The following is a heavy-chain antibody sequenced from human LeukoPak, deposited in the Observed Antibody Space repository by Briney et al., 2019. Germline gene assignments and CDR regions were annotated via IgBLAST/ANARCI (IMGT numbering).Heavy chain of an antibody. D-gene: IGHD3-16*01. CDR1: GGSFISTSHY. CDR2: VQDGGFT. CDR3: ARMILREGFYFDS. J-gene: IGHJ4*02. V-gene: IGHV4-39*01. Sequence: PSETLSLTRTASGGSFISTSHYWGWVRQSPGKGLQWIGSVQDGGFTYYKPSFKSRATISLDTSKNLLSLNVTSVTAADAAVYYCARMILREGFYFDSWGQGTLVTVSS.